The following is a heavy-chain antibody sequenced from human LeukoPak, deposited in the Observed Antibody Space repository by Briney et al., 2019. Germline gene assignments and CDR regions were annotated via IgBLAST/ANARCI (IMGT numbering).Heavy chain of an antibody. CDR3: ATTGPHYYFDY. J-gene: IGHJ4*02. Sequence: SETLSLTCAVYGGSFSGYYWSWIRQPPGKGLEWIGEINHSGSTNYNPSLKSRVTISVDTSKNQFSLKLSSVTAADTAVYYCATTGPHYYFDYWGQGTLVTVSS. V-gene: IGHV4-34*01. CDR1: GGSFSGYY. CDR2: INHSGST.